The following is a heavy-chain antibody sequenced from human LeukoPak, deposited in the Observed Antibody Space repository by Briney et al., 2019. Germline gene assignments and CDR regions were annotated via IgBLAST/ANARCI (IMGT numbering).Heavy chain of an antibody. J-gene: IGHJ4*02. Sequence: ASVKVSCKASGYTFTSYYMHWVRQAPGQGLEWMGIINPSGGSTSYAQKFQGRVTMTTDTSTSTVYRELSSLRSEDTAVYYCAREEGDILPGYREWYFDYWGQGTLVTVSS. D-gene: IGHD3-9*01. CDR1: GYTFTSYY. CDR2: INPSGGST. V-gene: IGHV1-46*01. CDR3: AREEGDILPGYREWYFDY.